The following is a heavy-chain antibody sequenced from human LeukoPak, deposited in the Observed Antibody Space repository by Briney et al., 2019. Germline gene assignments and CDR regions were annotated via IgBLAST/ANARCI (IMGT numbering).Heavy chain of an antibody. D-gene: IGHD1-26*01. V-gene: IGHV4-39*01. CDR1: DGSISSSSYY. Sequence: SETLSLTCTVSDGSISSSSYYWGWIRQPPGKGLEWIATIYYSGSTYYNPSLKSRVTISVDTSKNQFSLKLSSVTAADTAVYYCARLVGAGAHHFDYWGQGTLVTVSS. J-gene: IGHJ4*02. CDR3: ARLVGAGAHHFDY. CDR2: IYYSGST.